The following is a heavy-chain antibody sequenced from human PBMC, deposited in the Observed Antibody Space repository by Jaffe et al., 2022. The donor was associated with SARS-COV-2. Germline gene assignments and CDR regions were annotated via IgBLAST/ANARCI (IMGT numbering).Heavy chain of an antibody. CDR1: GFTFDDYA. V-gene: IGHV3-9*01. Sequence: EVQLVESGGGLVQPGRSLRLSCAASGFTFDDYAMHWVRQAPGKGLEWVSGISWNSGSIGYADSVKGRFTISRDNAKNSLYLQMNSLRAEDTALYYCAKGFQPYYYYYGMDVWGQGTTVTVSS. CDR2: ISWNSGSI. J-gene: IGHJ6*02. D-gene: IGHD2-2*01. CDR3: AKGFQPYYYYYGMDV.